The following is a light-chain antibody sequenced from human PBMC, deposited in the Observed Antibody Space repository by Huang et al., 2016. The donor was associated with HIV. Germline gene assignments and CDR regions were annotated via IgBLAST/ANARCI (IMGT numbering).Light chain of an antibody. CDR1: QGISTS. CDR2: DAS. Sequence: IQLTQSPSSLSASIGDRVTITCRASQGISTSLAWYQQKPGKAPNLLIFDASSLRSGFPARFSGSRSGTVFTLSISSLQPEDFATYFCQQLRSYPLTFGGGTKVEIK. CDR3: QQLRSYPLT. V-gene: IGKV1-9*01. J-gene: IGKJ4*01.